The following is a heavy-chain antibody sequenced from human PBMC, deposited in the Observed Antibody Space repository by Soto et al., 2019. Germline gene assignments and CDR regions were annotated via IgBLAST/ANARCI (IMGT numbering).Heavy chain of an antibody. Sequence: GGSLRLSCAASGFTFSSYAMHWVRQAPGKGLEWVAVISYDGSNKYYADSVKGRFTISRDNSKNTLYLQMNSLRAEDTAVYYCARLGEPTHPTNYGMDVWGQGTTVTVSS. V-gene: IGHV3-30-3*01. CDR3: ARLGEPTHPTNYGMDV. CDR1: GFTFSSYA. CDR2: ISYDGSNK. D-gene: IGHD4-17*01. J-gene: IGHJ6*02.